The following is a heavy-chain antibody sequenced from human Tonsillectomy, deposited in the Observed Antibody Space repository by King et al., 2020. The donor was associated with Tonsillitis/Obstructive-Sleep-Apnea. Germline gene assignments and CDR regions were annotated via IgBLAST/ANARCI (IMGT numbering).Heavy chain of an antibody. J-gene: IGHJ6*02. CDR3: ARHTDYGEQVSYAMDV. CDR1: GYSFTNYW. Sequence: MQLVQSGAEVKKPGESLRISCKGSGYSFTNYWISWVRQMPGKGLEWMGMIDPSDSYTNYSPSFQGHVTISTDKSISTAYVQWSSLKASDTAMYYCARHTDYGEQVSYAMDVWGQGTTVTVSS. V-gene: IGHV5-10-1*03. CDR2: IDPSDSYT. D-gene: IGHD4-17*01.